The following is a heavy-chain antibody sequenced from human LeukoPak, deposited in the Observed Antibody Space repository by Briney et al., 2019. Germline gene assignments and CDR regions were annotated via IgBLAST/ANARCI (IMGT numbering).Heavy chain of an antibody. CDR3: ARTYYDILTGYNPYFDY. CDR1: GFTFSNYN. CDR2: ITSSSSYI. Sequence: GGSLRLSCAASGFTFSNYNMNWVRQAPGKGLEWVSSITSSSSYIYYADSVKGRFTISRDNAKNSLYLQMNSLRAEDTAAYYCARTYYDILTGYNPYFDYWGQGTLVTVSS. D-gene: IGHD3-9*01. J-gene: IGHJ4*02. V-gene: IGHV3-21*01.